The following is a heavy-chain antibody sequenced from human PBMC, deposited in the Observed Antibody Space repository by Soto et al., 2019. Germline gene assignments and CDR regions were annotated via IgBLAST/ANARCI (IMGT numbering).Heavy chain of an antibody. CDR3: AREVWMTVTTDAGDRYYYAGLDV. CDR2: ISGDGIRT. D-gene: IGHD4-17*01. Sequence: EVQLLESGGGLEQPGGSLRLSCAVSGFTFSSFAMTWVRQAPGKGLEWVSGISGDGIRTYYTDSVRGRFTISRENSKNTLYRQMNSLRVEDTAVYFCAREVWMTVTTDAGDRYYYAGLDVWGQGTTVTVSS. V-gene: IGHV3-23*01. J-gene: IGHJ6*02. CDR1: GFTFSSFA.